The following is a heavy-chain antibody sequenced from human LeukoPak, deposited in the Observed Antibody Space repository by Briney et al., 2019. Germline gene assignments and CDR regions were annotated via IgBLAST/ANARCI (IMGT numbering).Heavy chain of an antibody. Sequence: GGSLRLSCAASGFSFSSYSMNWVRQAPGKGLEWVSSISSSSSYIYDADSVKGRFTISRDNSKNTLYLQMNSLRAEDTAVYYCAKAHSSGWHKGFDYFQHWGQGTLVTVSS. V-gene: IGHV3-21*04. CDR2: ISSSSSYI. J-gene: IGHJ1*01. CDR1: GFSFSSYS. CDR3: AKAHSSGWHKGFDYFQH. D-gene: IGHD6-19*01.